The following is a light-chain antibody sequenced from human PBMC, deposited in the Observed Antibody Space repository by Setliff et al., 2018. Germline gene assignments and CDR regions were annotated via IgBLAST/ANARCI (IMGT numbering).Light chain of an antibody. Sequence: QSVLAQPRSVSGSPGQSVTISCTGTSSDVGGYNYVSWYQQHPGKAPKLMIYDVSKRPSGVPDRFSGSKSGNTASLTISGLQAEDEADYYCSSYTSSSTLVFGGGTKGTVL. V-gene: IGLV2-11*01. CDR1: SSDVGGYNY. CDR3: SSYTSSSTLV. CDR2: DVS. J-gene: IGLJ2*01.